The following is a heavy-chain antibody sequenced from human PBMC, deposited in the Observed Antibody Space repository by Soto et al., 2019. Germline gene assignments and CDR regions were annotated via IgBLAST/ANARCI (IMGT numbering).Heavy chain of an antibody. J-gene: IGHJ4*02. CDR2: TNSDGTDS. CDR1: WFDFLGYC. D-gene: IGHD3-22*01. CDR3: AKSLYYYDSSPLDH. V-gene: IGHV3-43D*04. Sequence: GCPRPPLSGAWFDFLGYCPHWGRPVSGKGLEWVSLTNSDGTDSYYVDSVKGRFTISRDNAKTTLYLQMDRLRPEDTALYFCAKSLYYYDSSPLDHWGQGTLVTVSS.